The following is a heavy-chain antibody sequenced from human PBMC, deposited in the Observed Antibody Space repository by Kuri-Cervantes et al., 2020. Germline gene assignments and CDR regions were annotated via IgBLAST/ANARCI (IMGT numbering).Heavy chain of an antibody. Sequence: ASVKVSCKASGYTFTGYYIHWVRQAPRQGLEWMGWINPNSGGTNYAQNFQGWVTMTRDTSISTAYMEVSRLKSDDTAVYYCARAPPQSLVFDLWGQGTMVTVSS. CDR2: INPNSGGT. J-gene: IGHJ3*01. V-gene: IGHV1-2*04. CDR3: ARAPPQSLVFDL. CDR1: GYTFTGYY.